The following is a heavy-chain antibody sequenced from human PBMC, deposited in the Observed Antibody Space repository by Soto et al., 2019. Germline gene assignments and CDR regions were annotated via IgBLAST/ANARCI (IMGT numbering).Heavy chain of an antibody. CDR2: IYYSGST. D-gene: IGHD3-10*01. V-gene: IGHV4-59*01. CDR3: ARFGDPILTYYYYYMDV. Sequence: SETLSLTCTVSGGSISSYYWSWIRQPPGKGLEWIGYIYYSGSTNYNPSLKSRVTISVDTSKNQFSLKLSSVTAADTAVYYCARFGDPILTYYYYYMDVWGKGTTVTSP. CDR1: GGSISSYY. J-gene: IGHJ6*03.